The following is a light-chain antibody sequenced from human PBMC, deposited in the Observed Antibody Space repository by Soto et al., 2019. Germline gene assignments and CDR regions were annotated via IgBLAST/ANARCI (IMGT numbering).Light chain of an antibody. CDR2: DIT. Sequence: QPVLTQPASVSGSPGQSVTISCTGISRDVGAYNFVSWYQQHPGRAPKLIIFDITDRPSGVSSRFSGSRSGSTASLTISGLQADDEAVYYCSSYATINNLWLFGGGTKLTVL. J-gene: IGLJ2*01. V-gene: IGLV2-14*03. CDR3: SSYATINNLWL. CDR1: SRDVGAYNF.